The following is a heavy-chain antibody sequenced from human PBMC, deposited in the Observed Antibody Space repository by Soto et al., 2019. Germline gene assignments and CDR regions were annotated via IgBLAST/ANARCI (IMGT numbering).Heavy chain of an antibody. CDR3: TRDHYGRGFSSGAFDS. CDR2: IKSKAFGETP. CDR1: GFTFGDYA. D-gene: IGHD5-18*01. V-gene: IGHV3-49*03. Sequence: GGSLRLSCSPSGFTFGDYAMNWFRQAPGKGLEWVGFIKSKAFGETPEYAASVSGRFTISRDDSKSIAYLQMNSLKTDDTAVYYCTRDHYGRGFSSGAFDSWGQGTLVTVSS. J-gene: IGHJ5*01.